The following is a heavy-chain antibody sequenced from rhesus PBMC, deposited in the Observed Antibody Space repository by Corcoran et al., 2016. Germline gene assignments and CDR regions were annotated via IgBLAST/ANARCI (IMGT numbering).Heavy chain of an antibody. J-gene: IGHJ5-2*02. D-gene: IGHD2-15*01. Sequence: QVQLQESGPAVVTPSETLSLTCAVSCGSIRLGLSCRWFLHTPWAWVGWIGYINGSSGSTNDNPSLKSRVTISKDTSKNQCSLKLSSMTTAYTAVYYCASRCVGVLTAYNSLDVWGRGVLVTVSS. CDR1: CGSIRLGLS. V-gene: IGHV4S7*01. CDR2: INGSSGST. CDR3: ASRCVGVLTAYNSLDV.